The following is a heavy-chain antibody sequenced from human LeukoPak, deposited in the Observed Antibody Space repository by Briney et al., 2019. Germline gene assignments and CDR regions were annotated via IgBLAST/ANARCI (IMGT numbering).Heavy chain of an antibody. CDR3: ARVSDYVWGSYRPCYFDY. J-gene: IGHJ4*02. D-gene: IGHD3-16*02. V-gene: IGHV3-21*01. CDR1: GFTFSSYS. Sequence: PGGSLRLSCAASGFTFSSYSMNWVRQAPGKGLEWVSSISSSSSYIYYADSVKGRFTISRDNAKNSLYLQMNSLRAEDTAVYYCARVSDYVWGSYRPCYFDYWGQGTLVTVSS. CDR2: ISSSSSYI.